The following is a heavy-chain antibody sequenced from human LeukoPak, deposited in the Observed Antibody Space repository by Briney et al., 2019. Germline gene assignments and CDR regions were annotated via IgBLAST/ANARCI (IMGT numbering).Heavy chain of an antibody. Sequence: GGSLRLSCAASGFTFSSYNMNWVRQAPGKGLEWLSYISSRSSTIYYADSVKGRFTISRDSAKKSLYLQMNSLRAQDTAVYSCVRDGDTSGYTNWGQGTLVTVSS. J-gene: IGHJ4*02. CDR1: GFTFSSYN. CDR3: VRDGDTSGYTN. CDR2: ISSRSSTI. V-gene: IGHV3-48*04. D-gene: IGHD3-22*01.